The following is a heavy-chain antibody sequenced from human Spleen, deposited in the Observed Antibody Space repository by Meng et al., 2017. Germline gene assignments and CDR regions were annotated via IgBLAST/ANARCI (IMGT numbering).Heavy chain of an antibody. V-gene: IGHV4-61*02. CDR3: ARAETYYLYYGMDV. CDR1: GGSISSGSYY. D-gene: IGHD2/OR15-2a*01. CDR2: IYTSGST. J-gene: IGHJ6*02. Sequence: SETLSLTCTVSGGSISSGSYYWSWIRQPAGKGLEWIGRIYTSGSTNYNPSLKSRVTISVDTSKNQFSLKLSSVTAADTAVYYCARAETYYLYYGMDVWGQGPSVTFSS.